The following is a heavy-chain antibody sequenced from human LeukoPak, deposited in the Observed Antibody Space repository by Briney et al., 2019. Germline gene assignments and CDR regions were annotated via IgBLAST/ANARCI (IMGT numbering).Heavy chain of an antibody. CDR3: AGAGSDNYGYYYYYMDV. Sequence: SVSVSCKAPRGTFSSYATSGVPQAPGQGREWRGGIIPIFGTANYAQKFQGRVTITTDESTSTAYMELSSLRSEDTAVYYCAGAGSDNYGYYYYYMDVWGKGTTVTVSS. V-gene: IGHV1-69*05. CDR1: RGTFSSYA. J-gene: IGHJ6*03. D-gene: IGHD4/OR15-4a*01. CDR2: IIPIFGTA.